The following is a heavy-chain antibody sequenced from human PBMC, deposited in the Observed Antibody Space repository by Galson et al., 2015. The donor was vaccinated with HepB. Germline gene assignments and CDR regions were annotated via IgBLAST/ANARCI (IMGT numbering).Heavy chain of an antibody. J-gene: IGHJ3*02. D-gene: IGHD3-10*01. V-gene: IGHV5-51*01. CDR2: IYPGESDN. Sequence: SGAEVKKPGESLKISCKGSGYSFTSYWIGWVRQMPGKGLEWMGIIYPGESDNRYSPSFQGQVPFSADKSISTAYLQWSSLKASDTAMYYCARQGGLLWVGELVGAFDIWGQGTMVTVSS. CDR1: GYSFTSYW. CDR3: ARQGGLLWVGELVGAFDI.